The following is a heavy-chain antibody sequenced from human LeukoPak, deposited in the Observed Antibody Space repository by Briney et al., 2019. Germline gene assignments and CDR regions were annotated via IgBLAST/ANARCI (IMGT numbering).Heavy chain of an antibody. D-gene: IGHD6-19*01. CDR3: ARDTAETSNGYSSGWGAFDI. CDR1: GFTFSSYA. J-gene: IGHJ3*02. CDR2: ISGRSGST. Sequence: PGGSLRLSCAASGFTFSSYAMSWVRQAPGKGLEWVSAISGRSGSTYYADSVKGRFTISRDNSKNTLYLQMNSLRAEDTAVYYCARDTAETSNGYSSGWGAFDIWGQGTMVTVSS. V-gene: IGHV3-23*01.